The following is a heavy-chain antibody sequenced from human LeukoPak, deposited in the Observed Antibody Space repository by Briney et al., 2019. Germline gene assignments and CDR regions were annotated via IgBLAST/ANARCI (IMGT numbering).Heavy chain of an antibody. Sequence: GGSLRLSCATSGFTFRSYWMSWVRQAPGKGLEWVGHISQDASMTDVADSLKGRFTISRDYATNSLFLHMTRLRADDTAVYYCAKYWSRAFDSWGQGTLVSVSS. V-gene: IGHV3-7*01. D-gene: IGHD1-1*01. CDR3: AKYWSRAFDS. CDR2: ISQDASMT. J-gene: IGHJ4*02. CDR1: GFTFRSYW.